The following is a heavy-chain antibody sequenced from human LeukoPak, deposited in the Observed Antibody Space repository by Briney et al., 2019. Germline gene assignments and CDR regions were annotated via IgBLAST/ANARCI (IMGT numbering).Heavy chain of an antibody. V-gene: IGHV3-23*01. Sequence: PGGSLRLSCAASGFTFSGYAMSWVRQAPGKGLEWVSAISGSGGSTYYADSVKGRFTISRDNSKNTLYLQMNSLRAEDTAVYYCAKDTDRSGPYGMDVWGQGTTVTVSS. CDR1: GFTFSGYA. CDR2: ISGSGGST. J-gene: IGHJ6*02. D-gene: IGHD3-10*01. CDR3: AKDTDRSGPYGMDV.